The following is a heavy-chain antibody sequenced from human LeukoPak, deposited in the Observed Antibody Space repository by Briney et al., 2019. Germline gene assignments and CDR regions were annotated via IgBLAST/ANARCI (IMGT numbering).Heavy chain of an antibody. V-gene: IGHV1-69*13. D-gene: IGHD3-10*01. CDR3: ARDRGITMVRGVIIKAKLAFDI. CDR2: IIPIFGTA. J-gene: IGHJ3*02. CDR1: GGTFSSYA. Sequence: SVKVSCKASGGTFSSYAISWVRQAPGQGLEWMGGIIPIFGTANYAQKFQGRVTITADESTSTAYMELSSLRSEDTAVYYCARDRGITMVRGVIIKAKLAFDIWGQGTMVTVSS.